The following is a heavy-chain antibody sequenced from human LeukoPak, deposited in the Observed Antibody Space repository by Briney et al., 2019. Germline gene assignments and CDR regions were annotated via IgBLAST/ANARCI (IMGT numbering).Heavy chain of an antibody. J-gene: IGHJ5*02. D-gene: IGHD3-3*01. CDR3: ASFPKSAGHWLDP. V-gene: IGHV4-39*01. CDR2: IYYSGST. Sequence: PSETLSLTCTVSGGPISSSSYYWGWIRQPPGKGLEWIGSIYYSGSTYYNPSLKSRVTISVDTSKNQFSLKLSSVTAADTAVYYCASFPKSAGHWLDPWGQGTLVTVSS. CDR1: GGPISSSSYY.